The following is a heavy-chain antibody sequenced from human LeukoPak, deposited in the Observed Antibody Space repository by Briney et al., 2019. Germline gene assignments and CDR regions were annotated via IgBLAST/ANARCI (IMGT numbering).Heavy chain of an antibody. CDR1: GGSISSYY. J-gene: IGHJ3*02. CDR2: IYYSGST. CDR3: ARVRGYCSSTSCYEDAFDI. V-gene: IGHV4-59*01. D-gene: IGHD2-2*01. Sequence: SETLSLTCTVSGGSISSYYWSWIRQPPGKGLEWIGYIYYSGSTNYNPSLKSRVTISVDTSKNQFSLKLSSVTAADTAVYYCARVRGYCSSTSCYEDAFDIWGQGTMVTVSS.